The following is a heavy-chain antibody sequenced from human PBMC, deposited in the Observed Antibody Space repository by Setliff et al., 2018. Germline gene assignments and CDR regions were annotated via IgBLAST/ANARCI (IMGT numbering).Heavy chain of an antibody. D-gene: IGHD3-3*01. CDR1: GDSLSSSY. CDR2: FSYGVST. V-gene: IGHV4-59*08. Sequence: SETLSLTCTVSGDSLSSSYWSWIRQPPGKGLEWIGRFSYGVSTIYNPSLESRVTFSVDTSKNQLSLKLTSVTAADTAVYYCARRVLECGRTACPLGGSYNWFDPWGQVIGVTVSS. CDR3: ARRVLECGRTACPLGGSYNWFDP. J-gene: IGHJ5*02.